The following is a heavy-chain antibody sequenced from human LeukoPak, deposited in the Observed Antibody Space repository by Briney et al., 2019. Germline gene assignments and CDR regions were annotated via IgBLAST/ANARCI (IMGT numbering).Heavy chain of an antibody. CDR3: ARVTTAIPDAFDI. V-gene: IGHV3-23*01. J-gene: IGHJ3*02. Sequence: PGGSLRLSCAASGFTFSSYAMSWVRQAPGKGLEWVSAISGSGGSTYYADSVKGRFTISRDNSKNTLYLQMNSLRAEDTAVYYCARVTTAIPDAFDIWGQGTMVTVSS. CDR2: ISGSGGST. D-gene: IGHD2-21*02. CDR1: GFTFSSYA.